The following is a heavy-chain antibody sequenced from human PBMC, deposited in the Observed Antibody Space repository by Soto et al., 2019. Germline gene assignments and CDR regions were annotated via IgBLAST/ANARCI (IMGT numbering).Heavy chain of an antibody. D-gene: IGHD2-21*02. CDR3: ARESLTRGAYCGGDCYWGGDWFDP. CDR2: IYYSGST. J-gene: IGHJ5*02. CDR1: GGSVSSGSYY. V-gene: IGHV4-61*01. Sequence: PSETLSLTCTVSGGSVSSGSYYWSWTRQPPGKGLEWIGYIYYSGSTNYNPSLKSRVTISVDTSKNQFSLKLSSVTAADTAVYYCARESLTRGAYCGGDCYWGGDWFDPWGQGTLVTVSS.